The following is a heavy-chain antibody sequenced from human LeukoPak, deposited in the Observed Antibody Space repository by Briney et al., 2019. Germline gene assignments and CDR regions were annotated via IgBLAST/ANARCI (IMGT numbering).Heavy chain of an antibody. CDR1: GYTFTGYY. J-gene: IGHJ5*02. Sequence: ASVKVSCKASGYTFTGYYMHWVRQAPGQGLEWMGWINPNSGGTNYAQKVQGRVTMTRDTSISTAYMELSRLRSDDTAAYYCARHYDILTGPRDLGGFDPWGQGTLVTVSS. CDR2: INPNSGGT. D-gene: IGHD3-9*01. V-gene: IGHV1-2*02. CDR3: ARHYDILTGPRDLGGFDP.